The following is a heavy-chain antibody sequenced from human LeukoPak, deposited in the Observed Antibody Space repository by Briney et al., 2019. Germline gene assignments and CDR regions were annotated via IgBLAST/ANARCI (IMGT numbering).Heavy chain of an antibody. CDR3: AKDISPRITRIVV. CDR1: GFTFDDYA. D-gene: IGHD3-22*01. J-gene: IGHJ4*02. CDR2: ISRNSGSI. Sequence: GGSLRLSCAASGFTFDDYAMHWVRQAPGKGLEWVSGISRNSGSIGYADSVKGRFTISRDNAKNSLYLQKNSLRADGAALYYCAKDISPRITRIVVWGQGTLVSVPS. V-gene: IGHV3-9*01.